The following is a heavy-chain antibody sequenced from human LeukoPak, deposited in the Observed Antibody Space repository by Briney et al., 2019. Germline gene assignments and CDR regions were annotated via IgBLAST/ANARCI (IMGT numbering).Heavy chain of an antibody. D-gene: IGHD3-10*01. Sequence: SETLSLTCNVSGGSISSYFWSWIRQPPGKGLEWIGFISNTGSTNYSPSLKSRVTISLDSSKNQFSLNLNSVTAADTAAYYCARQGSGGRAFDIWGQGTMVTVSS. V-gene: IGHV4-59*08. CDR2: ISNTGST. CDR1: GGSISSYF. J-gene: IGHJ3*02. CDR3: ARQGSGGRAFDI.